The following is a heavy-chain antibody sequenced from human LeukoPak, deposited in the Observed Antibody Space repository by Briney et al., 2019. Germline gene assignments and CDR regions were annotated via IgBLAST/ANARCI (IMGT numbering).Heavy chain of an antibody. CDR2: IYYSGST. D-gene: IGHD6-19*01. CDR3: ARGYSSGLADY. Sequence: PSETLSLTCTVSGGSISSSSYYWGWIRQPPGKGLEWIGSIYYSGSTYYNPSLKSRVTISVDTSKNQFSLKLSSVTAADTAVYYCARGYSSGLADYWGQGTLVTVSS. J-gene: IGHJ4*02. V-gene: IGHV4-39*07. CDR1: GGSISSSSYY.